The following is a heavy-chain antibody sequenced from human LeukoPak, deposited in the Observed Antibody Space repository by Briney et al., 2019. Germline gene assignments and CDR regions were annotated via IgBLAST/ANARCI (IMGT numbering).Heavy chain of an antibody. CDR2: IIPILGIA. V-gene: IGHV1-69*04. D-gene: IGHD3-16*01. CDR3: ARNDYVWGSYLSSFDY. CDR1: GGTFSSYA. J-gene: IGHJ4*02. Sequence: GASVTVSCTASGGTFSSYAISWVRQAPGQGLEWMGRIIPILGIANYAQKFQGRVTITADKSTSTAYMELSSLRSEDTAVYYCARNDYVWGSYLSSFDYWGQGTLVTVSS.